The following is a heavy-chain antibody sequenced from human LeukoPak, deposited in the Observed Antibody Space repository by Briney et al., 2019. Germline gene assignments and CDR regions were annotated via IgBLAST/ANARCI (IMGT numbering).Heavy chain of an antibody. CDR1: GGSISNYY. V-gene: IGHV4-59*01. Sequence: SETLSLTCAVSGGSISNYYCSWIRQPPGRGLEWLGYIHYSGYTNYNPSLKSRVTISVDTSKNQFSLNLSSVTAADTAVYYCARHWGSDWYFDLWGRGTLVTVSS. CDR3: ARHWGSDWYFDL. D-gene: IGHD7-27*01. J-gene: IGHJ2*01. CDR2: IHYSGYT.